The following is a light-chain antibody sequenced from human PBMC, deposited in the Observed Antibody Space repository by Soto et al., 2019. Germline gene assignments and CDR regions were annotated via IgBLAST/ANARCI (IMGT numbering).Light chain of an antibody. V-gene: IGLV2-11*01. CDR1: SSDVGGYNY. J-gene: IGLJ3*02. CDR2: DIT. Sequence: QSALTQPRSVSGSAGQSVTISWTGTSSDVGGYNYVSWYQQHPGIAPQLIIYDITKRPSGVPDRFSGSKSGNTASLTISGLQAEDEADYYCCSYAGRYSWVFGGGTKLTVL. CDR3: CSYAGRYSWV.